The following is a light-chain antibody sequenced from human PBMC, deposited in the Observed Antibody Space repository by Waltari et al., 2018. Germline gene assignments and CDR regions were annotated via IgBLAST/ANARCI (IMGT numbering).Light chain of an antibody. Sequence: DIVMTQSPDSQAVSLGERATINCKSSQSVLDSSNNKNNLAWYQQKPGQSPKLLIYWASTREAGVPDRFTGSGSGTDFTRTISSLQAEDVAGYYCQQYYSTRITFGQGTRLEIK. CDR2: WAS. J-gene: IGKJ5*01. CDR1: QSVLDSSNNKNN. V-gene: IGKV4-1*01. CDR3: QQYYSTRIT.